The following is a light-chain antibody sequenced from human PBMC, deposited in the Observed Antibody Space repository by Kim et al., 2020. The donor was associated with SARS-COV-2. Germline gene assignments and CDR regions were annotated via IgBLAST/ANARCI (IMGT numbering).Light chain of an antibody. V-gene: IGLV2-8*01. CDR3: SSYAGSNNVV. CDR2: EVS. Sequence: QSALTQPPSASGSPGQSVTISCTGTSSDVGGDNYVSWYQQHPGKAPKLMIYEVSERPSGVPDRFSGSKSGNTASLTVSGLQAEDEADYYCSSYAGSNNVVFGGGTQLTVL. CDR1: SSDVGGDNY. J-gene: IGLJ2*01.